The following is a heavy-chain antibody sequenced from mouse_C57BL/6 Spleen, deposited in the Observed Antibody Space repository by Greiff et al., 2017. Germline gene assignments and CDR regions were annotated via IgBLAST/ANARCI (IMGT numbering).Heavy chain of an antibody. J-gene: IGHJ1*03. V-gene: IGHV3-5*01. CDR3: ARDGDYYGSWYFDV. CDR1: GISITTGNYR. CDR2: IYYSGTI. Sequence: EVQLQESGPGLVKPSQTVFLTCTVTGISITTGNYRWSWIRQFPGNKLEWIGYIYYSGTITYNPSLTSRTTITRDTPKNQFFLEMNSLTAEDTATYYCARDGDYYGSWYFDVWGTGTTVTVSS. D-gene: IGHD1-1*01.